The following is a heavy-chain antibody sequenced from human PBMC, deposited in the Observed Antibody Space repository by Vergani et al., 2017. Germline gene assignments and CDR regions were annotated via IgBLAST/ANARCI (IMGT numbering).Heavy chain of an antibody. J-gene: IGHJ4*02. Sequence: QVQLQESGPGLVKPSETLSLTCTVSGGSISSYYWSWIRQPPGKGLEWIGYIYYSGSTNYNPSLKSRVTISVDTSKNQFSLKLSSVTAADTAVYYCARGGDIAVEVSFADWGQGTLVTVSS. CDR2: IYYSGST. CDR3: ARGGDIAVEVSFAD. V-gene: IGHV4-59*01. D-gene: IGHD6-19*01. CDR1: GGSISSYY.